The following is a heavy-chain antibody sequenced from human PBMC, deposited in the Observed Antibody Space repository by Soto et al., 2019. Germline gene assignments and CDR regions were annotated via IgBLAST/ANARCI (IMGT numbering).Heavy chain of an antibody. V-gene: IGHV1-2*04. CDR3: ARAGLNPWDWYFDL. CDR1: GYTFTGYY. J-gene: IGHJ2*01. Sequence: ASVKVSCKASGYTFTGYYMHWVRQAPGQGLAWMGWINPNSGGTNYAQKFQGWVTMTRDTSISTAYMELSRLRSDDTAVYYCARAGLNPWDWYFDLWGRGTLVTVSS. CDR2: INPNSGGT.